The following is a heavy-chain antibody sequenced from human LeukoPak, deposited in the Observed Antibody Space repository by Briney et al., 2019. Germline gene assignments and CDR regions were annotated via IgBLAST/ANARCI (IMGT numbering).Heavy chain of an antibody. D-gene: IGHD3-10*01. V-gene: IGHV1-69*05. J-gene: IGHJ4*02. Sequence: SVKVSCKASGGTFSSYAISWVRQAPGQGLEWMGGIIPIFGTANYAQKFQGRVTITTDESTSTAYMELSSLRSEDTAVYYCARTAPRYGSGSYYIHFDYWGQGTLVTVSS. CDR2: IIPIFGTA. CDR3: ARTAPRYGSGSYYIHFDY. CDR1: GGTFSSYA.